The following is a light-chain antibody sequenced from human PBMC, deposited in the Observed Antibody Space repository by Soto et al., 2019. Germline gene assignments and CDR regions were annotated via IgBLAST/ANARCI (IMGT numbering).Light chain of an antibody. CDR3: QKYNSAPLT. CDR2: ATS. V-gene: IGKV1-27*01. Sequence: DVQMTQSPASLSAFVGDRVTITCRASQGSAPYLARFQQKPGKVPKLLIYATSTLQSGVPSRFSGSGSGTDFTLNINSLQPEDVGTYYCQKYNSAPLTFGGGTKVEIK. CDR1: QGSAPY. J-gene: IGKJ4*02.